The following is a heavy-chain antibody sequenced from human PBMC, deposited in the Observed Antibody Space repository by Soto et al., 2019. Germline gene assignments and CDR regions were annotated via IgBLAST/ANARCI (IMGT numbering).Heavy chain of an antibody. CDR1: GASITSSY. V-gene: IGHV4-59*01. Sequence: ESLTPSCAGSGASITSSYWSWIRRPPGKGLEWIAYIYDTGISGYTPSTSYNPSLKSRVTMSVDTSKSQFYLKLTSVTAADTAVYYCARGEDAFFYYGLDVWGQGIKVTVSS. CDR3: ARGEDAFFYYGLDV. J-gene: IGHJ6*02. CDR2: IYDTGISGYTPST.